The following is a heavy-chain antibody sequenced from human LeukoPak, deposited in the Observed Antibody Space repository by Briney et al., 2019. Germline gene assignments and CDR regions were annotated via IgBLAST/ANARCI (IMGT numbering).Heavy chain of an antibody. CDR1: GFTFSSYA. J-gene: IGHJ4*02. V-gene: IGHV3-23*01. CDR3: ARDYGDYYFDY. Sequence: PGGSLRLSCAASGFTFSSYAMSWVRQAPGKGLEWASAIGGSGGSTYYADSVKGRFTISRDNSKNTLYLQMNSLRAEDTAVYYCARDYGDYYFDYWGQGTLVTVSS. D-gene: IGHD4-17*01. CDR2: IGGSGGST.